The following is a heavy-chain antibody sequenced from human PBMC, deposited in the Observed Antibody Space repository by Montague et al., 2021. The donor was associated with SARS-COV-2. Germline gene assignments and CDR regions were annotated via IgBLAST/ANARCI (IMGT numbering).Heavy chain of an antibody. CDR3: AREGGTKSSHWWGAFDS. V-gene: IGHV4-59*01. D-gene: IGHD2-15*01. Sequence: SETLSLTCTVSGDSMSGYYWSWVRQAPGTGLEWIGYIFYSGSTSYNPSLNSRVTISIDMSKKQFSLKLTSVTAADTAVYFCAREGGTKSSHWWGAFDSWGHGTLVTVSS. CDR2: IFYSGST. J-gene: IGHJ5*01. CDR1: GDSMSGYY.